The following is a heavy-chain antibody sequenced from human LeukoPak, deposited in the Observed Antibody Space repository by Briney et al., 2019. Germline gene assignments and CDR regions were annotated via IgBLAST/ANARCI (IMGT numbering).Heavy chain of an antibody. J-gene: IGHJ4*02. Sequence: SVTVSRKASGYTFTIYGISWVRQAPAQGLEWMGWISAYNGNTNYAQKLQGRVTMTTDTSASTAYMELRSLRSDDTAVYYCARRLPVSSYFDWWGQGTLVTVSS. V-gene: IGHV1-18*01. D-gene: IGHD2-2*01. CDR3: ARRLPVSSYFDW. CDR1: GYTFTIYG. CDR2: ISAYNGNT.